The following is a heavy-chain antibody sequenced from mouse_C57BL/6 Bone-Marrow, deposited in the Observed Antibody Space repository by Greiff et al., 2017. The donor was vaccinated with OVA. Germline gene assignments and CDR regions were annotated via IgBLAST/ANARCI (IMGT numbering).Heavy chain of an antibody. CDR3: ARRGGYYGSSLCAMDY. Sequence: QVQLQQPGAELVKPGASVKMSCKASGYTFTSYWITWVKQRPGQGLEWIGDIYPGSGSTNYNEKFKSKATLNVDTSSSTAYRQLSSLTSEDSAVYYCARRGGYYGSSLCAMDYWGQGTSVTVSS. J-gene: IGHJ4*01. CDR2: IYPGSGST. CDR1: GYTFTSYW. V-gene: IGHV1-55*01. D-gene: IGHD1-1*01.